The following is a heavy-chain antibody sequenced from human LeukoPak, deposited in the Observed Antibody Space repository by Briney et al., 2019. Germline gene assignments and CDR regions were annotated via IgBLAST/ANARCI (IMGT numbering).Heavy chain of an antibody. J-gene: IGHJ3*02. CDR1: GGSISSSSYY. CDR2: IYYSGST. D-gene: IGHD3-3*01. CDR3: ARHNITIFGVVIKKHDAFDI. V-gene: IGHV4-39*01. Sequence: SETLSLTCTVSGGSISSSSYYWGWIRQPPGKGREWIGSIYYSGSTYYNPSIKSRITISVDTSKNPLSLKLRSVPAADTAVYYCARHNITIFGVVIKKHDAFDIWGQGKMVTVSS.